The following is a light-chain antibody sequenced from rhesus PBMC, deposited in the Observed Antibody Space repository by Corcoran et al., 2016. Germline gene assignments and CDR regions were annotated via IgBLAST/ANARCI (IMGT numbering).Light chain of an antibody. J-gene: IGLJ1*01. CDR3: SSDSSSSTYI. CDR1: SSDIGCYNR. CDR2: GVS. Sequence: QAAPTQSPSVSGSPGQSVTISCAGTSSDIGCYNRVSWYQQHPGKAPKLMIYGVSKRPSGVFDRFSGPKSGNTASLTISGLQAEDEADYYCSSDSSSSTYIFGAGTRLTVL. V-gene: IGLV2-13*03.